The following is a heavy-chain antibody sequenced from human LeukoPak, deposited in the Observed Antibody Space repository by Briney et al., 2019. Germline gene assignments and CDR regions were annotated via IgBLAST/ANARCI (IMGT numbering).Heavy chain of an antibody. Sequence: GSLRLSCAASGFTFSSYATSWVRQAPGKGLEWVSAISGSGGSTYYADSVKGRFTISRDNSKNTLYLQMNSLRAEDTAVYYCAKDLPGYYDSSGYKIGNDHWGQGTLVTVSS. V-gene: IGHV3-23*01. J-gene: IGHJ4*02. D-gene: IGHD3-22*01. CDR1: GFTFSSYA. CDR3: AKDLPGYYDSSGYKIGNDH. CDR2: ISGSGGST.